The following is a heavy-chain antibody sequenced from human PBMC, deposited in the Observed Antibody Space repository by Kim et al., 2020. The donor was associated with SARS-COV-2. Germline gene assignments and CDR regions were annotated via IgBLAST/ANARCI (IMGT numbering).Heavy chain of an antibody. CDR1: GGSISSYY. J-gene: IGHJ6*02. CDR2: IYYSGST. CDR3: AREGGMATSYYYYYGMDV. D-gene: IGHD5-12*01. Sequence: SETLSLTCTVSGGSISSYYWSWIRQPPGKGLEWIGYIYYSGSTNYNPSLKSRVTISVDTSKNQFSLKLSSVTAADTAVYYCAREGGMATSYYYYYGMDVWGQGTTVTVSS. V-gene: IGHV4-59*01.